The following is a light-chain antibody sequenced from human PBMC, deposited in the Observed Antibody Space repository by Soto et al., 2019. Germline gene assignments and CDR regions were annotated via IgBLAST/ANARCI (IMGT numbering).Light chain of an antibody. CDR3: QSYDSSLSGYV. Sequence: QSVLTQPPSVSGAPGQRVTISCTGSSSSIGAGYDVHWYQQLPGTAHKLLIYGNNNRPSGVPDRFSGSKSGTSASLAITGLQAEDEADYYCQSYDSSLSGYVFGTGTKVTVL. CDR1: SSSIGAGYD. CDR2: GNN. J-gene: IGLJ1*01. V-gene: IGLV1-40*01.